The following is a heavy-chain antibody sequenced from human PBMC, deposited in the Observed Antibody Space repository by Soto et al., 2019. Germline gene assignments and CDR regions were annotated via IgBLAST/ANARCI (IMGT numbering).Heavy chain of an antibody. Sequence: GGSRRLPCGASGITFSNNAMSWGRQAPGKGWEWVSVISGSGATTYYADSVKGRFTISRDNSKNTLNVQMSSLRAGDTAMFYWAKVRDSAARCHLDFWRQGTMVTVSS. CDR1: GITFSNNA. CDR3: AKVRDSAARCHLDF. D-gene: IGHD6-13*01. CDR2: ISGSGATT. V-gene: IGHV3-23*01. J-gene: IGHJ4*01.